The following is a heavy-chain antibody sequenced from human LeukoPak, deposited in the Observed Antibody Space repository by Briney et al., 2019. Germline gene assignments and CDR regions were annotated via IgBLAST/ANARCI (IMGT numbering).Heavy chain of an antibody. CDR1: GGSFSGYY. V-gene: IGHV4-34*01. CDR2: INHSGST. CDR3: ARRLGSWYYYYYMDV. J-gene: IGHJ6*03. D-gene: IGHD6-13*01. Sequence: KPSETLSLTCAVYGGSFSGYYWSWIRQPPGKGLEWIGEINHSGSTNYNPSLKSRVTISVDTSKNQFSLKLSSVTAADTAVYYCARRLGSWYYYYYMDVWGKGTTVTISS.